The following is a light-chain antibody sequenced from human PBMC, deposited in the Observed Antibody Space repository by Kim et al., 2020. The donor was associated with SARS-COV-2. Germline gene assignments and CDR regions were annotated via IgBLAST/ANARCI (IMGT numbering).Light chain of an antibody. CDR1: SLRSYY. CDR2: GKN. CDR3: NSRDSSGNHLV. J-gene: IGLJ1*01. V-gene: IGLV3-19*01. Sequence: ALEKTVSITGQGDSLRSYYASWYQQKPGQAPVIVIYGKNNRPSGIPDRFSGSSSGNTASLTITGAQAEDEADYYCNSRDSSGNHLVFGTGTKVTVL.